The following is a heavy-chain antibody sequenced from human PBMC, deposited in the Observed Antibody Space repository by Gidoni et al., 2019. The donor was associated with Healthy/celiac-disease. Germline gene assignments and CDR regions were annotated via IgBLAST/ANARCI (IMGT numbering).Heavy chain of an antibody. CDR2: ISSSSSTI. J-gene: IGHJ5*02. CDR1: GFTFSSYS. Sequence: EVQLVESGGGLVQPGGSLRLSCAASGFTFSSYSLNWVRQAPGKGLEWVSYISSSSSTIYYADSVKGRFTISRDNAKNSLYLQMNSLRAEDTAVYYCARDLQLGYCSGGSCYPNWFDPWGQGTLVTVSS. D-gene: IGHD2-15*01. V-gene: IGHV3-48*01. CDR3: ARDLQLGYCSGGSCYPNWFDP.